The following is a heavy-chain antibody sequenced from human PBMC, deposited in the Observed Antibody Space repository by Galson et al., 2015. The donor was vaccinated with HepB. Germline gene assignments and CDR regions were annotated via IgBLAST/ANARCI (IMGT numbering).Heavy chain of an antibody. CDR3: AKSEFFGEDVDVAFDP. CDR2: IFYVGRNR. Sequence: SLRLSCASSGFMFSTYGMHWVRQAPGKGLEWVAVIFYVGRNRNYAVSVKGGFTFPRKNPRKTWYLQMNSVRAEDTAVYYCAKSEFFGEDVDVAFDPWGQGTLVIVSS. CDR1: GFMFSTYG. J-gene: IGHJ5*02. D-gene: IGHD3-10*01. V-gene: IGHV3-33*06.